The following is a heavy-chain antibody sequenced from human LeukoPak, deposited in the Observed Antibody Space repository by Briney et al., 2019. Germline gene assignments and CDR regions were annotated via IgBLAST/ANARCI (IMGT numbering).Heavy chain of an antibody. V-gene: IGHV4-59*01. CDR3: ARAGTLQSNPSAFDI. CDR2: IYYSGST. Sequence: SETLSLTCTVSGGSISSYYWSWIRQPPGKGLEWIGYIYYSGSTSYNPSLRSRVTISVDTSKNQFSLKLYSVTAADTAVYYCARAGTLQSNPSAFDIWGQGTVVTVSS. J-gene: IGHJ3*02. D-gene: IGHD5-24*01. CDR1: GGSISSYY.